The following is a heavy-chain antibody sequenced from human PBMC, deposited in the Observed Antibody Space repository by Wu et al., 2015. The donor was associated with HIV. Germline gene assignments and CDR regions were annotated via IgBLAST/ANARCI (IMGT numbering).Heavy chain of an antibody. Sequence: QVPLMQSGAELKRPGSSVKISCQASGGTFSNYAINWVRQGPGQGLEWMGGIIPLLGTTNYAQTFQGRVTITADESASTAYMEVSRLTSDDTAVYYCARRPPHQFYMDVWGKRHHGHRVL. D-gene: IGHD1-14*01. V-gene: IGHV1-69*13. CDR3: ARRPPHQFYMDV. CDR2: IIPLLGTT. CDR1: GGTFSNYA. J-gene: IGHJ6*03.